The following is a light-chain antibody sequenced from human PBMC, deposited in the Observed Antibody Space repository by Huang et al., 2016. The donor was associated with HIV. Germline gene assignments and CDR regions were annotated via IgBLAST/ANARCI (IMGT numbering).Light chain of an antibody. CDR3: QQRSNWRIT. V-gene: IGKV3-11*01. J-gene: IGKJ4*01. CDR1: QSVSSY. CDR2: DAS. Sequence: EIVLTQSPATLSLSPGERATLSCRASQSVSSYLAWYQQKPGEAPRLLIYDASSRATGIPARFSGSGSMTDFTLTISSLEPEDFAVYYCQQRSNWRITFGGGTKVEIK.